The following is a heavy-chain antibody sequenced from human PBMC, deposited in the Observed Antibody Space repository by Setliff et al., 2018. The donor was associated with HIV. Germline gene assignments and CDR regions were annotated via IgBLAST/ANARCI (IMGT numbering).Heavy chain of an antibody. D-gene: IGHD3-3*01. CDR1: GFSLGTTGMC. J-gene: IGHJ4*02. Sequence: SGPTLVNPTQTLTLTCTVSGFSLGTTGMCVSWIRQPPGKALAWLARIDWDDDTHYNASLKTRLTVSKDTSKNQVVLSLANMDPVDTATYYCARRVLTSTDYFDYWGQGALVTVSS. CDR2: IDWDDDT. CDR3: ARRVLTSTDYFDY. V-gene: IGHV2-70*11.